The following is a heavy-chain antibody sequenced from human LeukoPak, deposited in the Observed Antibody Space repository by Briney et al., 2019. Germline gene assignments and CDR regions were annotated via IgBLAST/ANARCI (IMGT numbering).Heavy chain of an antibody. CDR2: IYYSGST. Sequence: SETLSLTCTVSGGSISSYYWSWIRQPPGKGLEWIGYIYYSGSTNYNPSLKSRVTISVDTSKNQFSLKLSSVTAADTAVYYCARDNLAVVGATSNWFDPWGQGTLVTVSS. CDR3: ARDNLAVVGATSNWFDP. J-gene: IGHJ5*02. D-gene: IGHD1-26*01. V-gene: IGHV4-59*01. CDR1: GGSISSYY.